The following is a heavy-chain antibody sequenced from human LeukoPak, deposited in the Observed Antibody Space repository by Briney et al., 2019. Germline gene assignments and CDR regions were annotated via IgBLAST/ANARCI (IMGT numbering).Heavy chain of an antibody. CDR3: TTDPVEGVHFQH. J-gene: IGHJ1*01. Sequence: GGSLRLSCTASGFTFSHAWMSWVRQSPGKGLEWVGRIKTRAAGGTSDYPAPVKARFTISRDDSKDTLYLQMNSLNTEDTGVYFCTTDPVEGVHFQHWGQGTLVTVSS. V-gene: IGHV3-15*01. CDR1: GFTFSHAW. D-gene: IGHD5-24*01. CDR2: IKTRAAGGTS.